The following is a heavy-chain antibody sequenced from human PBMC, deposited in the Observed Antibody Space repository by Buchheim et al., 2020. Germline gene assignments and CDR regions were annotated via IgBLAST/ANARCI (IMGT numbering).Heavy chain of an antibody. J-gene: IGHJ5*02. CDR1: GYTFTGYY. CDR2: INPNSGGT. CDR3: ARGESGVVIDNWFDP. V-gene: IGHV1-2*04. Sequence: QVQLVQSGAEVKKPGASVKVSCKASGYTFTGYYMHWVRQAPGQGLEWMGWINPNSGGTNYEQKFQGWVTMTRDTSISTAYMELSRLRSDDTAVYYCARGESGVVIDNWFDPWGQGTL. D-gene: IGHD3-3*01.